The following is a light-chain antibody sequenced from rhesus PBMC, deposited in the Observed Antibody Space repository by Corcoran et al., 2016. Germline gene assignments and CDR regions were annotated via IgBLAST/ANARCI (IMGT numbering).Light chain of an antibody. CDR1: QGISSY. CDR3: QQYNSAPFT. Sequence: DIPMPPSPSSLSASVGDTVTITCRARQGISSYLAWYQQKPGKAPTPLIYYASNLASGVPSRFSGSGSGTEFTLTISSLQPEDFATDDGQQYNSAPFTFCPGTKLDIK. J-gene: IGKJ3*01. V-gene: IGKV1-37*01. CDR2: YAS.